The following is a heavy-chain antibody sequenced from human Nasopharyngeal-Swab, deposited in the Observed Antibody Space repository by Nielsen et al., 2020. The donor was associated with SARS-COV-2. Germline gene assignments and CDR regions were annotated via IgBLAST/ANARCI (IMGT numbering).Heavy chain of an antibody. V-gene: IGHV4-39*01. Sequence: SETLSLTCTVSGGSISSSSYYWGWIRPPPGKGLEWIGSIYYSGSTYYNPSLKSRATISVDTSKNQFSLKLSSVTAADTAVYYCASPPVVVTAIISYWYFDLWGRGTLVTVSS. J-gene: IGHJ2*01. CDR1: GGSISSSSYY. D-gene: IGHD2-21*02. CDR2: IYYSGST. CDR3: ASPPVVVTAIISYWYFDL.